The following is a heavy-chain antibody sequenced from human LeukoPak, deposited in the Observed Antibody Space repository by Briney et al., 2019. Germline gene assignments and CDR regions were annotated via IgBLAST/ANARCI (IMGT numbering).Heavy chain of an antibody. J-gene: IGHJ3*02. Sequence: GRSLRLSCAASGFTFDDYAIHWVRQAPGKGLEWVSGISWNSGSIGYADSVKGRFTISRDNAKNSLYLQMNSLRAEDMALYYCAKDRKATIFYAFDIWGQGTMVTVSS. CDR1: GFTFDDYA. V-gene: IGHV3-9*03. CDR3: AKDRKATIFYAFDI. CDR2: ISWNSGSI. D-gene: IGHD3-3*01.